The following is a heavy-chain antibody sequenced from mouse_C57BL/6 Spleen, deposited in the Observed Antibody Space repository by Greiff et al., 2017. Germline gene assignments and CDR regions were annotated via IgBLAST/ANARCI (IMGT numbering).Heavy chain of an antibody. D-gene: IGHD1-1*01. CDR3: AKTYYGSSSTGYFDV. V-gene: IGHV2-5*01. CDR1: GFSLTSYG. J-gene: IGHJ1*03. CDR2: IWRGGST. Sequence: QVQLKESGPGLVQPSQSLSITCTVSGFSLTSYGVHWVRQSPGKGLEWLGVIWRGGSTDYNAAFMSRLSITKDNSKSQVFFKMNSLQADDTAIYYCAKTYYGSSSTGYFDVWGTGTTVTVAS.